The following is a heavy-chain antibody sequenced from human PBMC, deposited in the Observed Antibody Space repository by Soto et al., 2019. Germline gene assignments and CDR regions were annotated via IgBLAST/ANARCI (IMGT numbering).Heavy chain of an antibody. V-gene: IGHV4-31*03. J-gene: IGHJ4*02. D-gene: IGHD2-21*01. CDR2: IYYSGST. CDR3: ARGVIH. Sequence: QVQLQESGPGLVKPSQTLSLTCTVSGGSISSGGYYWSWIRQHPGKGLEWIGSIYYSGSTYYNPSLNRRVTLSVDTTKTRFSLKLSSVTAPDTAVYYCARGVIHWGRGTLVTVSS. CDR1: GGSISSGGYY.